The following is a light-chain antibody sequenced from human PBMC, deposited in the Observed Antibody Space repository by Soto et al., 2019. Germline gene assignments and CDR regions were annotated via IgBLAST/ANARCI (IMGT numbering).Light chain of an antibody. J-gene: IGLJ2*01. CDR1: SSNIGAVFD. Sequence: QSVLTQPPSVSGAPGQRVTISCTGSSSNIGAVFDVHWDQQVPGTAPKLLIYENTKRPSGVPDRFSGSKSGTSASLALTGIQAEDEADYYCQSYDSGLSGWLFGGGTKLTVL. CDR3: QSYDSGLSGWL. V-gene: IGLV1-40*01. CDR2: ENT.